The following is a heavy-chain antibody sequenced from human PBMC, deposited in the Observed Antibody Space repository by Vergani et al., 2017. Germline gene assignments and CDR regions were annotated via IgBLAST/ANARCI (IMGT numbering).Heavy chain of an antibody. Sequence: QVQLVQSGAEVKKPGASVKVSCKASGGTFSSYAISWVRQAPGQGLEWMGWMNPNSGNTGYAQKFQGRVTMTRNTSISTAYMELSSLRSEETAVYYCARGFSLLTTSDAFDIWGQGTMVTVSS. CDR2: MNPNSGNT. D-gene: IGHD4/OR15-4a*01. V-gene: IGHV1-8*02. J-gene: IGHJ3*02. CDR1: GGTFSSYA. CDR3: ARGFSLLTTSDAFDI.